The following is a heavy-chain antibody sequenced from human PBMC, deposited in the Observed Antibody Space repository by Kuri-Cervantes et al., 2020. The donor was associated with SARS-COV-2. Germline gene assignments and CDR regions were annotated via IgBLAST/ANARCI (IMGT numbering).Heavy chain of an antibody. CDR3: ARVSYDILTGYYLSPTFDY. D-gene: IGHD3-9*01. CDR1: GDSVTSGEYY. Sequence: SETLSLTCTVSGDSVTSGEYYWSWIRQPPGKGLEYIGYIFYSGSTYYNPSLKSRVTISVDTSKNQFSLKLSSVTAADTAVYYCARVSYDILTGYYLSPTFDYWGQGTLVTVSS. V-gene: IGHV4-30-4*02. CDR2: IFYSGST. J-gene: IGHJ4*02.